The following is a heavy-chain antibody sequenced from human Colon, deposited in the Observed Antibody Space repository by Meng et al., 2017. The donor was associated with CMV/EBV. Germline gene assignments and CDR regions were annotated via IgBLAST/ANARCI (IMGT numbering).Heavy chain of an antibody. Sequence: VHLQPWGAGHLRPSQTLSLTCTVYGGSFSTYCWTWIRQPPGKGLEWIGEIYHSQLNYNPSLKSRVTISRDTSKNQFSLKLSSVTAADTAVYYCATGSSQAWKLLHYWGQGTLVTVSS. J-gene: IGHJ4*02. CDR1: GGSFSTYC. CDR2: IYHSQL. D-gene: IGHD1-26*01. V-gene: IGHV4-34*02. CDR3: ATGSSQAWKLLHY.